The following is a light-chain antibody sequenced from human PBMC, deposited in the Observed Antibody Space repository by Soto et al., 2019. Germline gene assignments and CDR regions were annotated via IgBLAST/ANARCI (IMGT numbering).Light chain of an antibody. CDR2: KAS. Sequence: DIQMTQSPSTLSASVGDRVTITFRAGHIIIXFVALYHXRXFXXAXXXIYKASTLESGAPSRFSGSGSGTEFTLTISSLQPDDFATYYCQHYNSYSEAFGQGTKVE. J-gene: IGKJ1*01. CDR3: QHYNSYSEA. CDR1: HIIIXF. V-gene: IGKV1-5*03.